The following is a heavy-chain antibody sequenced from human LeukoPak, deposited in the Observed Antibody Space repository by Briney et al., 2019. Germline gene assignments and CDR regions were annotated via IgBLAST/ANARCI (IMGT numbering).Heavy chain of an antibody. V-gene: IGHV3-48*03. Sequence: PGGSLRLSCAASGFTFSSYEMNWVRQAPGKGLEWVSYISSSGSTIYYADSVKGRFTISRDNAKNSLYLQMNSLRAEDTAVYYCAKVKPRIQLRHYYYMDVWGKGTTVTVSS. CDR1: GFTFSSYE. J-gene: IGHJ6*03. CDR2: ISSSGSTI. D-gene: IGHD1-7*01. CDR3: AKVKPRIQLRHYYYMDV.